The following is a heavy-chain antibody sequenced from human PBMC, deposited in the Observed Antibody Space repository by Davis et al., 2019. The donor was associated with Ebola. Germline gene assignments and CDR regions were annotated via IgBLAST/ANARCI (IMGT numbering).Heavy chain of an antibody. Sequence: GGSLRLSCAASGFTFSSYSMNWVRQAPGQGLERVSYISSSSSTIYYADSVKGRFTISRDNAKNSLYLQMNSLRAEDTAVYYCARDLSPLRVRQLVNLSLWYWGQGTLVTVSS. D-gene: IGHD6-6*01. J-gene: IGHJ4*02. CDR2: ISSSSSTI. V-gene: IGHV3-48*01. CDR1: GFTFSSYS. CDR3: ARDLSPLRVRQLVNLSLWY.